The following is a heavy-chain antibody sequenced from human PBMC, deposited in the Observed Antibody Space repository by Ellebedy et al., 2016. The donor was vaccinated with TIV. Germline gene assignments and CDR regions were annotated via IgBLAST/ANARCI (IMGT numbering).Heavy chain of an antibody. CDR3: AKGRGGETQNWYFDF. CDR2: ITNGAGGAT. V-gene: IGHV3-23*01. J-gene: IGHJ2*01. D-gene: IGHD3-16*01. Sequence: GGSLRLSCSASGFPFRSYALHWVRQAPGKGLEWVSTITNGAGGATYYAGSVKGRFAVSRDNSKNTLCLHTNSLRAEDTAIYYCAKGRGGETQNWYFDFWGRGTLVTVSS. CDR1: GFPFRSYA.